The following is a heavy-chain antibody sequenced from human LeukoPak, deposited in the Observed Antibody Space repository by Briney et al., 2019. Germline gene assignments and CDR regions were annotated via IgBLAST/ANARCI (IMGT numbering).Heavy chain of an antibody. V-gene: IGHV4-59*01. Sequence: SETLSLTCTVSGGSISRYYWSWLRQPPEKGLEWIGYIYYSGNTNYNPSLKSRVTISVDTSKNQFSLKLSSVTAADTAVYYCARVGGYSGYDPIDYWGQGTLVTVSS. CDR3: ARVGGYSGYDPIDY. CDR2: IYYSGNT. D-gene: IGHD5-12*01. J-gene: IGHJ4*02. CDR1: GGSISRYY.